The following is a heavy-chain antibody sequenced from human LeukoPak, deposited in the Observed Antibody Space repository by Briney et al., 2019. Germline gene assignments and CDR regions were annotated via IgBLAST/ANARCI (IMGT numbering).Heavy chain of an antibody. D-gene: IGHD5-18*01. V-gene: IGHV4-39*07. CDR3: AGSDTFDY. CDR2: INHSGST. J-gene: IGHJ4*02. CDR1: GGSISSGSYY. Sequence: SQTLSLTCTVSGGSISSGSYYWSWIRQPPGKGLEWIGEINHSGSTNYNPSLKSRVTISVDTSKNQFSLKLSSVTAADTAVYYCAGSDTFDYWGQGTLVTVSS.